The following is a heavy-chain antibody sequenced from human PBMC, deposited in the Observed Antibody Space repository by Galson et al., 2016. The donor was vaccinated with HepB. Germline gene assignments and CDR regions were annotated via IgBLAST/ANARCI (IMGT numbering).Heavy chain of an antibody. Sequence: SMRLSCAAYGFTFGSYWMSCVRQAPGKGLELAATINQDRSEKSYVDSAKGRFTIPRDNAKNSLYLQMNSLRAEDTAVYFCARDPGYSAFDIWGQGTMVTVSS. V-gene: IGHV3-7*04. D-gene: IGHD5-12*01. J-gene: IGHJ3*02. CDR1: GFTFGSYW. CDR2: INQDRSEK. CDR3: ARDPGYSAFDI.